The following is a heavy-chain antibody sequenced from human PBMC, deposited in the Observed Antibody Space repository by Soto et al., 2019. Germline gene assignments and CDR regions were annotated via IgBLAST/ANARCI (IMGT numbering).Heavy chain of an antibody. Sequence: QVQLVQSGAEVKKPGSSVKVSCKASGGTFSSYAISWVRQAPGQGLEWMGGIIPIFGTANYAQKFQGRVTITADESTSTAYMELSSLRSEDTAVYYCASVYGDRGGGHYYGMDVWGQGTTVTVSS. CDR3: ASVYGDRGGGHYYGMDV. J-gene: IGHJ6*02. D-gene: IGHD3-10*01. CDR1: GGTFSSYA. CDR2: IIPIFGTA. V-gene: IGHV1-69*01.